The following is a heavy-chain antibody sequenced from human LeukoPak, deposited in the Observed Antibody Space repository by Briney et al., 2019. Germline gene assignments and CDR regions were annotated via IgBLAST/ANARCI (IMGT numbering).Heavy chain of an antibody. V-gene: IGHV3-9*01. D-gene: IGHD6-13*01. CDR3: GKEALAAAGLDY. CDR1: GFTFDDYA. Sequence: GRSLRLSCSTAGFTFDDYAMRWVRQAPGNCLEWVSGIILDSGSIAYADSVKGPFTISRDNAKNSLYLQMNSLRAEDTALYYCGKEALAAAGLDYWGQGTLVTVSS. CDR2: IILDSGSI. J-gene: IGHJ4*02.